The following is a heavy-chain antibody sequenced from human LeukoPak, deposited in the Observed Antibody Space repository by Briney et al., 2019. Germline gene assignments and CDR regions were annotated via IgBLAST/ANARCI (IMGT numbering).Heavy chain of an antibody. D-gene: IGHD3-3*01. J-gene: IGHJ3*02. Sequence: ASVKVSCKASGYTFTSYGISWVRQAPGQGLEWMGWINPNSGGGSYAQKFQGRVTMTRDTSIRTAYMELSGLTSDDTAVYYCVKMFYDFWSAFDIWGQGTMVTVSS. CDR3: VKMFYDFWSAFDI. CDR1: GYTFTSYG. CDR2: INPNSGGG. V-gene: IGHV1-2*02.